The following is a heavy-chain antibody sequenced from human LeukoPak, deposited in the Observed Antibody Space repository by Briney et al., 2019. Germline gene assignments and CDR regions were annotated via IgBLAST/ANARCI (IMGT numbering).Heavy chain of an antibody. CDR2: ISVSDGT. J-gene: IGHJ4*02. V-gene: IGHV4-4*07. CDR1: GDSISSYY. CDR3: ARIRRNSNDWYADDK. D-gene: IGHD6-19*01. Sequence: SETLSLTCTASGDSISSYYWSWIRQPAGKGLEWIGRISVSDGTNYTPSLKSRVTMSTDASKNHSSLKLSSVTAADTAVYYCARIRRNSNDWYADDKWGQGTLVTVSS.